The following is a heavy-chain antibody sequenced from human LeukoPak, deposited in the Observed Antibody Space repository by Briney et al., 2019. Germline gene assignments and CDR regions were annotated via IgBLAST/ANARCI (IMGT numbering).Heavy chain of an antibody. CDR3: ARGRNAMVRGAIGQTSLYYSSYYMDV. J-gene: IGHJ6*03. CDR1: GFTFSNYD. Sequence: GGSLRLSCAASGFTFSNYDMHWVRQATGKGLEWVSGIGTAGDIYYPGSVKGRFTISRENAKNSLYLQMNSLRAGDTAVYYCARGRNAMVRGAIGQTSLYYSSYYMDVWGIGTTVTVSS. V-gene: IGHV3-13*01. D-gene: IGHD3-10*01. CDR2: IGTAGDI.